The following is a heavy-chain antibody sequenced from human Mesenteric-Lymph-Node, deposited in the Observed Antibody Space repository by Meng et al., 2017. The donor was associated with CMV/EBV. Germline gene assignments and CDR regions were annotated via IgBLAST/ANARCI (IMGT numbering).Heavy chain of an antibody. D-gene: IGHD5-24*01. CDR3: ARDRAMNY. CDR2: IYRSGGT. CDR1: GGSIGSGNW. J-gene: IGHJ4*02. V-gene: IGHV4-4*02. Sequence: LSLACAVSGGSIGSGNWGSWVRQPPGKGLEWIGEIYRSGGTTYKPSFKSRVTMSIDKSKNQFSLKVSSVTAADTAVYYCARDRAMNYWGQGTLVTVSS.